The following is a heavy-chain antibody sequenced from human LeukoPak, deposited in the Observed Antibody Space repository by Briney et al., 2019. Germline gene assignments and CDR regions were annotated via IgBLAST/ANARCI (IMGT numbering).Heavy chain of an antibody. D-gene: IGHD3-22*01. CDR3: ARSLEVVVTLYYFDY. Sequence: SETLSLTCTVSGGSISSSSYYWGWIRQPPGKGLEWIGSIYYSGSTYYNPSLKSRVTISVDTSKNQFSLKLSSVTAADTAVYYCARSLEVVVTLYYFDYWGQGTLVTVSS. V-gene: IGHV4-39*07. J-gene: IGHJ4*02. CDR2: IYYSGST. CDR1: GGSISSSSYY.